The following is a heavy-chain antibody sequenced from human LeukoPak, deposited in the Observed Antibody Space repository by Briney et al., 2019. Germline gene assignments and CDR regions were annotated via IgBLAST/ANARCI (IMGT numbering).Heavy chain of an antibody. J-gene: IGHJ6*03. CDR2: ISSNGGST. CDR3: ARNGVTSSYYYYMDV. D-gene: IGHD2-21*02. CDR1: GFTFSSYA. V-gene: IGHV3-64*01. Sequence: GRSLRLSCAASGFTFSSYAMHWVRQAPGKGLQYVSAISSNGGSTYYANSVKGRFTISRDNSKNTLYLQMGSLRAEDMAVYYCARNGVTSSYYYYMDVWGKGTTVTVSS.